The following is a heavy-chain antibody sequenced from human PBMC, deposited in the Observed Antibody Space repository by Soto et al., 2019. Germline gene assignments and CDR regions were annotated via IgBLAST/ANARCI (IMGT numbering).Heavy chain of an antibody. CDR1: GGTCSGYG. CDR2: IIPIIATT. J-gene: IGHJ4*02. CDR3: EKGRIAAAGRGSFYY. Sequence: QVQLVQPEAEVKMPGSSVKVSCKASGGTCSGYGINWVRKAPGPGLEWVVGIIPIIATTNYAQRFQGRVTITADNSKNTAYMELSTLKSQATAVFYCEKGRIAAAGRGSFYYSCRGALVTVS. D-gene: IGHD6-13*01. V-gene: IGHV1-69*06.